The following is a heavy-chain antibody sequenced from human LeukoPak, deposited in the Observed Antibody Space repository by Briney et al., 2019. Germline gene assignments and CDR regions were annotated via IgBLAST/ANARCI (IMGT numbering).Heavy chain of an antibody. CDR1: GFTFSDYY. CDR2: ISSSGSTI. J-gene: IGHJ3*02. Sequence: PGGSLRLSCAASGFTFSDYYMSWIRQAPGKGLEWVSYISSSGSTIYYADSVKGRFTISRDNAKSSLYLQMNSLRAEDTAVYYCARALRWGRSSFHAFDIWGQGTMVTVSS. CDR3: ARALRWGRSSFHAFDI. V-gene: IGHV3-11*01. D-gene: IGHD4-23*01.